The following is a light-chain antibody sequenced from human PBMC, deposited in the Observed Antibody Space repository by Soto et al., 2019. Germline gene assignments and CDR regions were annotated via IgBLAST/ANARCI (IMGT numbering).Light chain of an antibody. Sequence: DSQMPQSPSSLSASVGDRVTITCRASQSISSYLNWYQQNPGKAPKPLIYASSSLQSGVPSRFSGNGSGTDFTLTISSLQPEDFATYYCQQSYSTPYTFGQRNKLEIK. J-gene: IGKJ2*01. CDR3: QQSYSTPYT. CDR2: ASS. V-gene: IGKV1-39*01. CDR1: QSISSY.